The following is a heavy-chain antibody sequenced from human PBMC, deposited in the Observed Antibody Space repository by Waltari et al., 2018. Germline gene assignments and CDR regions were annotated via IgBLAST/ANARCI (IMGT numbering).Heavy chain of an antibody. D-gene: IGHD6-19*01. Sequence: QVQLQESGPGLVKPLGTLSLTCAVSGGSIYIHNWWSWVRQAPGKGLDWIGEIYHTGSTNYNPALKSRVTISVDKSRNHFSLNLTSVTVADTALYYCASRAVAGNNFDYWGQGRLVTVSS. CDR1: GGSIYIHNW. J-gene: IGHJ4*02. V-gene: IGHV4-4*02. CDR3: ASRAVAGNNFDY. CDR2: IYHTGST.